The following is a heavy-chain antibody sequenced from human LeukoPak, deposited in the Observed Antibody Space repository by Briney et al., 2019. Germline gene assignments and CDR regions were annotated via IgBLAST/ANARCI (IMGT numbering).Heavy chain of an antibody. CDR3: ARDLSATFDF. D-gene: IGHD6-19*01. CDR1: GFPFSSYG. Sequence: GGSLRLSCAASGFPFSSYGMHWVRQAPGKGLEWVARLVYDARSDYANSVKGRFSISRDDSKNTLFLDMSNLRVEDTALYYCARDLSATFDFWGQGVLVTVSS. CDR2: LVYDARS. J-gene: IGHJ4*02. V-gene: IGHV3-33*01.